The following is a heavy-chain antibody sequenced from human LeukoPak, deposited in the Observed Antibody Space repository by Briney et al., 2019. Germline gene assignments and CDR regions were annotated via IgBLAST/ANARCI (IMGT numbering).Heavy chain of an antibody. V-gene: IGHV3-48*01. D-gene: IGHD3-10*01. Sequence: PGGSLRLSCVAPGFTFRSYSLNWVRQAPGKGLEWISYISGTSSTIYYTDSVEGRFTISRDNGKNSLYLQMNSLEVEDTAMYYCARDGTGGVNYFGAGSYDSWGQGTLVVVSS. J-gene: IGHJ4*02. CDR3: ARDGTGGVNYFGAGSYDS. CDR1: GFTFRSYS. CDR2: ISGTSSTI.